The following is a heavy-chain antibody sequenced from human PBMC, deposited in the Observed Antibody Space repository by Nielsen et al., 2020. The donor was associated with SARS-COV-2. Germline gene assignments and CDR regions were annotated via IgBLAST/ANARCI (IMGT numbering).Heavy chain of an antibody. J-gene: IGHJ5*02. CDR1: VFTISNYD. CDR2: IGAAGDT. CDR3: TRGVGGWFDP. D-gene: IGHD3-10*01. V-gene: IGHV3-13*01. Sequence: GGSLRLSCAAYVFTISNYDMHWVRQTAGNGLEWVSSIGAAGDTFYAGSVRGRFTISREDVENSLHLQMNSLRAGDMAVYYCTRGVGGWFDPWGQGTLVTVSS.